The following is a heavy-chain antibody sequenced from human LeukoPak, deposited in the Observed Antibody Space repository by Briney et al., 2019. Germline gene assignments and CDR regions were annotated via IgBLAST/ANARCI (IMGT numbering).Heavy chain of an antibody. D-gene: IGHD2-21*02. CDR3: AREVTPYY. J-gene: IGHJ4*02. CDR2: ISSSSSYI. CDR1: GFTFSGYS. V-gene: IGHV3-21*06. Sequence: PGGSLRLSCAASGFTFSGYSMNWVRQAPGKGLEWVSSISSSSSYIYYADSVKGRFTISRDNPRNSLFLQMDSLRAEDTAVYYCAREVTPYYWGQGTLVTVSS.